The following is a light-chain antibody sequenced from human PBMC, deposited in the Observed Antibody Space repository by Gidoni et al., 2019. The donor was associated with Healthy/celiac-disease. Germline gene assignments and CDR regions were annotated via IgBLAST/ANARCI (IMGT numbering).Light chain of an antibody. CDR2: DAS. Sequence: DLQMTQSPSSLSASVGDRVTITCQASQDISNYLNWYQQKPGKAPKLLIYDASNVETGVPSRFSGSGSGTDFTFTISSLQPEDIATYYCQQYDNLPTFGQGTKVEIK. J-gene: IGKJ1*01. V-gene: IGKV1-33*01. CDR1: QDISNY. CDR3: QQYDNLPT.